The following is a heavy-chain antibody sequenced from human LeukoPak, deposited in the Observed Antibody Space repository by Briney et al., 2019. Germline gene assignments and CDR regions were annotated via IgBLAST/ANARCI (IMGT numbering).Heavy chain of an antibody. D-gene: IGHD3-10*01. CDR2: ISRNSGSI. CDR1: GFTFDDFA. J-gene: IGHJ4*02. Sequence: GGSLRLSCAASGFTFDDFAMHWVRQAPGKGLEWVSSISRNSGSIGYADSVKGRFTISRDNAKNSLYLQMNSLRAEDTALYYCAKDYYGSGSYNYFDYWGQGTLVTVSS. V-gene: IGHV3-9*01. CDR3: AKDYYGSGSYNYFDY.